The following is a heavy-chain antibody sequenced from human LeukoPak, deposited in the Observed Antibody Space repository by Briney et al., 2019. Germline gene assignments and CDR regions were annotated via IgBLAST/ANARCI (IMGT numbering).Heavy chain of an antibody. CDR2: INHSGST. CDR1: GGSFSGYY. D-gene: IGHD4-17*01. Sequence: PSETLSLTCAVYGGSFSGYYWSWIRQPPGKGLEWIGEINHSGSTNYNPSLKSRVTISVDTSKNQFSQKLSSVTAADTAVYYCAREDYGDSLYGMDVWGKGTTVTVSS. V-gene: IGHV4-34*01. J-gene: IGHJ6*04. CDR3: AREDYGDSLYGMDV.